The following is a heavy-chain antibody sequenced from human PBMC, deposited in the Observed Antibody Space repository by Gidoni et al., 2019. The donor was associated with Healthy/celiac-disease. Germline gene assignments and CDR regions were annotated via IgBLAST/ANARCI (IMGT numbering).Heavy chain of an antibody. Sequence: GESGGGVVQPGRSLRLSCAASGFTFSSYGMHWVRQATGKGLEWVAVISYDGSNKYYADSVKGRFTISRDNSKNTLYLQMNSLRAEDTAVYYCAKDSGHRIMITFGGVIVKGADYWGQGTLVTVSS. CDR3: AKDSGHRIMITFGGVIVKGADY. CDR2: ISYDGSNK. J-gene: IGHJ4*02. V-gene: IGHV3-30*18. D-gene: IGHD3-16*02. CDR1: GFTFSSYG.